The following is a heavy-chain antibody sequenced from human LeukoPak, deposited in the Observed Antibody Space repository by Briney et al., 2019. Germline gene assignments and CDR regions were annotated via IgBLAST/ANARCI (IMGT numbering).Heavy chain of an antibody. J-gene: IGHJ3*02. V-gene: IGHV4-61*08. CDR3: ATSRLYYDILTGYYSPEDDAFNI. CDR1: GGSISSGGYY. Sequence: PSETLSLTCTVSGGSISSGGYYWSWIRQHPGKGLEWIGYIYSSGSTNYNPSLESRVTISEDTSKNQVSLKLSSVTAADTAVYYCATSRLYYDILTGYYSPEDDAFNIWGQGTMVTVSS. CDR2: IYSSGST. D-gene: IGHD3-9*01.